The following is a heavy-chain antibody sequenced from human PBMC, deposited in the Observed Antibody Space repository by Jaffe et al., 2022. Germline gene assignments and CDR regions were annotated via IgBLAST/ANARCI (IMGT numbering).Heavy chain of an antibody. CDR3: AKSFVDTAMVSWFDP. D-gene: IGHD5-18*01. V-gene: IGHV4-59*01. J-gene: IGHJ5*02. Sequence: QVQLQESGPGLVKPSETLSLTCTVSGGSISSYYWSWIRQPPGKGLEWIGYIYYSGSTNYNPSLKSRVTISVDTSKNQFSLKLSSVTAADTAVYYCAKSFVDTAMVSWFDPWGQGTLVTVSS. CDR2: IYYSGST. CDR1: GGSISSYY.